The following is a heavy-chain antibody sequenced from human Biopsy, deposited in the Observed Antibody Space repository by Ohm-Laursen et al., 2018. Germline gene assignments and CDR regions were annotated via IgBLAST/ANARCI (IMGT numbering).Heavy chain of an antibody. CDR2: INWNSDRA. V-gene: IGHV3-9*01. J-gene: IGHJ6*02. D-gene: IGHD3-9*01. CDR3: AKDKNDILTPGEGLDV. Sequence: SLRLSCAASGFKFDEFAMHWVRQTPGKGLEWVSAINWNSDRADYADSVKGRFTIFRDNAENSLYLEMNSLRPEDTAFYYCAKDKNDILTPGEGLDVWGHGTTVTVSS. CDR1: GFKFDEFA.